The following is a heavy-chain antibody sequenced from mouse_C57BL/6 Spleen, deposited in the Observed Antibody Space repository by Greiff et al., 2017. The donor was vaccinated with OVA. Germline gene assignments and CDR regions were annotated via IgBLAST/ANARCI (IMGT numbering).Heavy chain of an antibody. J-gene: IGHJ2*01. V-gene: IGHV1-82*01. Sequence: QVQLKQSGPELVKPGASVKISCKASGYTFSSSWMNWVKQRPGTGLEWIGRIYPGDGDTNYNGKFKGKATLTADKSSSTAYMQLSSLTSEDSAVYICAREGVWYPDYWGQGTTLTVSS. CDR2: IYPGDGDT. D-gene: IGHD2-10*02. CDR1: GYTFSSSW. CDR3: AREGVWYPDY.